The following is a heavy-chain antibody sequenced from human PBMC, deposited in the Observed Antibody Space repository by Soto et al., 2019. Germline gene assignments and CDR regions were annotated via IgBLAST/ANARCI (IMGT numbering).Heavy chain of an antibody. CDR2: ISGSGGST. Sequence: EVQLLESGGGLVQPGGSLRLSCTASGFTFSSYAMSWVRQAPGKGLEWVSAISGSGGSTYYADSVKGRFTISIDNCENPLYLQMNSLRAEDTSVYYCTAAARKYPYYRTDVWGQGTTVTVSS. D-gene: IGHD2-2*02. V-gene: IGHV3-23*01. CDR1: GFTFSSYA. CDR3: TAAARKYPYYRTDV. J-gene: IGHJ6*02.